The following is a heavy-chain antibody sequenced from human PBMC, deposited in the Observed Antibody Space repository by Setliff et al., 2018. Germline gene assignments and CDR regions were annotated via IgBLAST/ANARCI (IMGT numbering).Heavy chain of an antibody. J-gene: IGHJ4*02. D-gene: IGHD1-26*01. Sequence: SETLSLTCAVYGGSFSGYYWSWIRQPPGKRLEWIGEVIHSGSTKYNPSLKSRVTISMNTSKNQFSLKVSSVTAADTAVYYCARSLSRRGRFLLDYWGQGALVTVSS. CDR2: VIHSGST. V-gene: IGHV4-34*12. CDR1: GGSFSGYY. CDR3: ARSLSRRGRFLLDY.